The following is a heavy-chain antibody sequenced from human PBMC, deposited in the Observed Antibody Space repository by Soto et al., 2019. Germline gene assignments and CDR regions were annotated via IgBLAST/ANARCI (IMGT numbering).Heavy chain of an antibody. Sequence: SVKVSCKASGYTFTSYGISWVRQAPGQGLEWMGWISAYNGNTNYAQKLQGRVTMTTDTSTSTAYMELRSLRSDDTAVYYCARPIAARPLYYYYGMDVWGQGTTVTVSS. CDR3: ARPIAARPLYYYYGMDV. J-gene: IGHJ6*02. CDR1: GYTFTSYG. V-gene: IGHV1-18*01. CDR2: ISAYNGNT. D-gene: IGHD6-6*01.